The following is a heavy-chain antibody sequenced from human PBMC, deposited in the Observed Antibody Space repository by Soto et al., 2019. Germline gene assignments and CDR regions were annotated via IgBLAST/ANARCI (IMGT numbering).Heavy chain of an antibody. CDR2: FDPEDGET. V-gene: IGHV1-24*01. CDR1: GYTLTELS. Sequence: ASVKVSCKVSGYTLTELSMHWVRQAPGKGLEWMGGFDPEDGETIYAQKFQGRVTMTEDTSTDTADMELSSLRSEDTAVYYCATELSSSSGAGFDPWGQGTLVTVSS. J-gene: IGHJ5*02. CDR3: ATELSSSSGAGFDP. D-gene: IGHD6-6*01.